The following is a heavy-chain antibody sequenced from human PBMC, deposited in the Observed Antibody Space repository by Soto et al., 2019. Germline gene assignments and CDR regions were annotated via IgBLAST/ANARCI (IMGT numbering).Heavy chain of an antibody. CDR3: ARDLPPYDRRRQSAGAFED. V-gene: IGHV4-4*07. CDR2: GFGNGAGTP. Sequence: QVQLQESGPGVVRPSETLSLTCSVSGSSFTGDYWSWIRQPAGKGLEWSGRGFGNGAGTPIYNSALKNRITMSVDSSKTQFSLKLTSVTAADTAIYYCARDLPPYDRRRQSAGAFEDWGQGTLVTVSS. D-gene: IGHD3-22*01. J-gene: IGHJ4*02. CDR1: GSSFTGDY.